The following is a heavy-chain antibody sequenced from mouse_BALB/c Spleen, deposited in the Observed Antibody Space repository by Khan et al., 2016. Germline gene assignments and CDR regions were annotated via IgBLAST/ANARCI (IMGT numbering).Heavy chain of an antibody. Sequence: QVQLPQSGAELARPGASVKMSCKASGYTFTIYTMHWVKQRPGQGLEWIGYINPSSGYTNYNQKFKDKATLTAAKSSSTAYMQLRSLTSEDSAVYYCARSRRMGDNYCFDYWGQGTTLTVSS. CDR1: GYTFTIYT. D-gene: IGHD1-3*01. V-gene: IGHV1-4*01. CDR3: ARSRRMGDNYCFDY. CDR2: INPSSGYT. J-gene: IGHJ2*01.